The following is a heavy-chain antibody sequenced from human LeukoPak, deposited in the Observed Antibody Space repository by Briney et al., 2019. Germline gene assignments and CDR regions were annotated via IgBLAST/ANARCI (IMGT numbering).Heavy chain of an antibody. J-gene: IGHJ3*02. Sequence: ASVKVSCKASGYTFTSYGISWVRQAPGQGLEWMGGIIPIFGTANYAQKFQGRVTITADESTSTAYMELSSLRSEDTAVYYCARDLGDSSGYGAFDIWGQGTMVTVSS. CDR1: GYTFTSYG. D-gene: IGHD3-22*01. V-gene: IGHV1-69*13. CDR2: IIPIFGTA. CDR3: ARDLGDSSGYGAFDI.